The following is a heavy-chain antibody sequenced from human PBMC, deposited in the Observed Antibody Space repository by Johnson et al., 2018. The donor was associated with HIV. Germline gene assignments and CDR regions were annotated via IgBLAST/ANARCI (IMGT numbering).Heavy chain of an antibody. CDR2: ISYDGSNK. J-gene: IGHJ3*02. V-gene: IGHV3-30*18. CDR1: GFTFSSYG. D-gene: IGHD3-22*01. Sequence: VQLVESGGGVVQPGRSLRFSCAASGFTFSSYGMHWVRQAPGKGLEWVAVISYDGSNKYYADSVKGRFTISRDNSKNTLYLQMNSLRAEDSAVYYCAKTLSPYYYDSSGYYQPFDAFDIWGQGTMVTVSS. CDR3: AKTLSPYYYDSSGYYQPFDAFDI.